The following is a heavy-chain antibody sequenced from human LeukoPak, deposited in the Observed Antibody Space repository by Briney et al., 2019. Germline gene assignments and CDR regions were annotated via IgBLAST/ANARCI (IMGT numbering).Heavy chain of an antibody. D-gene: IGHD3-16*02. CDR2: ISGSGGST. CDR3: ASDPYDYVWGSYRYNSYFDY. Sequence: GGSLRLSCAASGFTFSSYAMSWVRQAPGKGLEWVSAISGSGGSTYYADSVKGRFTISRDNSKNTLYLQMNSLRAEDTAVYYCASDPYDYVWGSYRYNSYFDYWGQGTLVTVSS. CDR1: GFTFSSYA. V-gene: IGHV3-23*01. J-gene: IGHJ4*02.